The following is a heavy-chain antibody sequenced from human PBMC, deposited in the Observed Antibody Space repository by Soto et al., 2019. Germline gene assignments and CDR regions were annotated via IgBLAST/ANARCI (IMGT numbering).Heavy chain of an antibody. J-gene: IGHJ6*02. Sequence: QVQLQESGPGLVKPSGTLSLTCAVSGGSIISSHWWSWVRQPPGKGLEWIGEIYHSGSTNYNPSLKSRGTISVYKSKSQLSLKLKAVTAADTAVYCCASTTYEFVKQAMDVWGQGTRVTVSS. D-gene: IGHD2-8*01. CDR3: ASTTYEFVKQAMDV. CDR1: GGSIISSHW. CDR2: IYHSGST. V-gene: IGHV4-4*01.